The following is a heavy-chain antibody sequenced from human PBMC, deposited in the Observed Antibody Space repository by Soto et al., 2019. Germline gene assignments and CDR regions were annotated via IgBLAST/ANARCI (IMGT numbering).Heavy chain of an antibody. CDR3: ASLMYYYGPRSDSFDI. V-gene: IGHV1-18*01. J-gene: IGHJ3*02. CDR1: GYTFTSYG. Sequence: ASVKVSCKASGYTFTSYGISWVRQAPGQGLEWMGWISAYNGNTNYAQKLQGRVTMTTDTSTSTAYMELRSLRSDDTAVYYCASLMYYYGPRSDSFDIWGQGTTVTVSS. CDR2: ISAYNGNT. D-gene: IGHD3-10*01.